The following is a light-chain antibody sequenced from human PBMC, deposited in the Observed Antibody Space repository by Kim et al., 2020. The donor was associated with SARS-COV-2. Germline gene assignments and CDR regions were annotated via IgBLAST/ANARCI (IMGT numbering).Light chain of an antibody. Sequence: GHSITISCTGTSGDVGGYNYVSWYQQYPGKAPKLIIYEVSHQPSGVSNRFSGSKSGNTASLTISGLHAEDEADYYCSSYASSSTVVFGGGTQLTVL. CDR2: EVS. CDR3: SSYASSSTVV. CDR1: SGDVGGYNY. V-gene: IGLV2-14*03. J-gene: IGLJ2*01.